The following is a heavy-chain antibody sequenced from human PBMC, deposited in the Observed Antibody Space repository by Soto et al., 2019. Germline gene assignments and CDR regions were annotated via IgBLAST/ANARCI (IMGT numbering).Heavy chain of an antibody. CDR2: IKTDGSTI. CDR3: ARGVRNYYALDV. CDR1: GFTFSSHW. J-gene: IGHJ6*02. V-gene: IGHV3-74*01. Sequence: EVQLVESGGGLVQPGGSLRLSCAASGFTFSSHWMHWIRQAPGKGLVWVSRIKTDGSTINYGDSVKGRFSNSRDNAKNTVYLQMNSLRAEDTAVYYCARGVRNYYALDVWGRGTMVTVSS.